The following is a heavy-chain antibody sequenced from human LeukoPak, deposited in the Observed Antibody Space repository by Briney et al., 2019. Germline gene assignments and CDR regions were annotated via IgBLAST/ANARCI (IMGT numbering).Heavy chain of an antibody. J-gene: IGHJ3*02. CDR2: MYYSGST. CDR3: ARDSLYDSSGYYDAFDI. V-gene: IGHV4-59*01. D-gene: IGHD3-22*01. CDR1: GRSISSYY. Sequence: SETLSLTCTVSGRSISSYYWSWIRQPPGKGLEWIGYMYYSGSTNYNPSLKSRVTISVDTSKNQFSLKPSSVTAADTAVYYCARDSLYDSSGYYDAFDIWGQGTMVTVSS.